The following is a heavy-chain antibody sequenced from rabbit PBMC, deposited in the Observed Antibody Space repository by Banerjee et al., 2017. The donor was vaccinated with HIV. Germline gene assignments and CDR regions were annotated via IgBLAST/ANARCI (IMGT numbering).Heavy chain of an antibody. CDR2: IYGGGSGST. J-gene: IGHJ4*01. D-gene: IGHD4-1*01. CDR1: GFSLSSYW. Sequence: QEQLEESGGGLVQPGESLTLTCKASGFSLSSYWMSWVRQAPGKGLEWIACIYGGGSGSTYYASWAKGRFTISKTSSTTVTLQMTSLTAADTATYFCARDLAGVIGWNFGLWGQGTLVTVS. V-gene: IGHV1S45*01. CDR3: ARDLAGVIGWNFGL.